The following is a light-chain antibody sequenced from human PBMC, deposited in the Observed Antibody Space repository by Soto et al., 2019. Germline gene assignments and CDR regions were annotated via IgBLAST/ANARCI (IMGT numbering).Light chain of an antibody. CDR1: SSDIGGYDY. V-gene: IGLV2-14*01. CDR2: DVN. Sequence: QSALTQPASVSGSTGQSITLSCTGTSSDIGGYDYVSWYQRHPGKAPKLIIYDVNNRPSGVSNRFSGSKSGNTASLTISGLQAEDEAHYYCTSYASGSSHVVFGGGTKLTVL. CDR3: TSYASGSSHVV. J-gene: IGLJ2*01.